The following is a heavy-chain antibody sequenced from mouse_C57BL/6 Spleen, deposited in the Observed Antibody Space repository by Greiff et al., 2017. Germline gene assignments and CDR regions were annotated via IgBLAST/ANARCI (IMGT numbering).Heavy chain of an antibody. V-gene: IGHV1-4*01. D-gene: IGHD2-4*01. Sequence: QVQLQQSGAELARPGASVTMSCKASGYTFTSYTMHWVKQRPGQGREWIGYINPSSGYTKYNQKFKDKATLTADKSSSTAYMQLSSLTSEDSAVYYCARSGYDYDDGFAYWCQGILVTVSA. CDR1: GYTFTSYT. J-gene: IGHJ3*01. CDR2: INPSSGYT. CDR3: ARSGYDYDDGFAY.